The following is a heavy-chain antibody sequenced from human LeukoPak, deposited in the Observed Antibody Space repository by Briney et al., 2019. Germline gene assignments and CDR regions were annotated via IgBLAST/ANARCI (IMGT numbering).Heavy chain of an antibody. Sequence: GGSLRLSCAASGFNFNNYGIHWVCQAPGKGLEWVAFIGYDSNKKYYADSVKGRFTISRDNSMNTLYLQMNSLGAEDTAVYYCAKDHKRDGNRYFDFWGQGTLVTVSS. CDR1: GFNFNNYG. CDR2: IGYDSNKK. J-gene: IGHJ4*02. CDR3: AKDHKRDGNRYFDF. V-gene: IGHV3-30*02. D-gene: IGHD1-14*01.